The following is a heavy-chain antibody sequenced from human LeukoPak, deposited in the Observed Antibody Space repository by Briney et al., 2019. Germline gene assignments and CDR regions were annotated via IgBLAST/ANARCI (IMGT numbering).Heavy chain of an antibody. Sequence: KPSETLSLTCTVSGGSISSYYWSWIRQPPGKGLEWIGYIYYSGSTNYNPSLKSRVAISVDTSKNQFSLKLRSVTAADTAVYYFSRVTSVLYYYYMDVGGKGTTVTVSS. CDR3: SRVTSVLYYYYMDV. CDR2: IYYSGST. V-gene: IGHV4-59*01. D-gene: IGHD2-2*01. CDR1: GGSISSYY. J-gene: IGHJ6*03.